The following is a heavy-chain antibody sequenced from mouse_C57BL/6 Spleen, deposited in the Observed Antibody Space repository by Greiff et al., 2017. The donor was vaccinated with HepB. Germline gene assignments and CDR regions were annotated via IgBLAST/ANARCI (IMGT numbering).Heavy chain of an antibody. CDR3: ARREASTMVTTDWYFDV. V-gene: IGHV1-9*01. Sequence: QVQLQQSGAELMKPGASVKLSCKATGYTFTGYWIEWVKQRPGHGLEWIGEILPGSGSTNYNEKFKGKATFTADTSSNTAYMQLSSLTTEDSAIYYCARREASTMVTTDWYFDVWGTGTTVTVSS. CDR1: GYTFTGYW. D-gene: IGHD2-2*01. J-gene: IGHJ1*03. CDR2: ILPGSGST.